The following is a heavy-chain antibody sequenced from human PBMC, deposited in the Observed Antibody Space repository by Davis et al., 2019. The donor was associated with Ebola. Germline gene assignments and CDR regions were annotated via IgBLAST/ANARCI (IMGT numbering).Heavy chain of an antibody. CDR1: GFTFRTYS. CDR2: ISSDSDYL. Sequence: GGSLRLSCAASGFTFRTYSMSWVRQAPGKGLEWVPSISSDSDYLYYADSAKGRFTISRDNAKNSLYLQMNSLRAEDTAVYYCARDRPLDFFFGDYYGMDVWGQGTTVTVSS. D-gene: IGHD3-16*01. CDR3: ARDRPLDFFFGDYYGMDV. J-gene: IGHJ6*02. V-gene: IGHV3-21*01.